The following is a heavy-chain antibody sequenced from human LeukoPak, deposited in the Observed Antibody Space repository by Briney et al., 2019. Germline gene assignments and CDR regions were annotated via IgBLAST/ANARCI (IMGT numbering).Heavy chain of an antibody. CDR3: ARGYGSGSYSPYYYYGMDV. CDR2: ISYSGST. V-gene: IGHV4-59*12. D-gene: IGHD3-10*01. CDR1: GGSISSYY. J-gene: IGHJ6*02. Sequence: PSETLSLTCTVSGGSISSYYWSWIRQPPGKGLEWIGYISYSGSTNYNPSLKSRVTISVDTSKNQFSLKLSSVTAADTAVYYCARGYGSGSYSPYYYYGMDVWGQGTTVTVSS.